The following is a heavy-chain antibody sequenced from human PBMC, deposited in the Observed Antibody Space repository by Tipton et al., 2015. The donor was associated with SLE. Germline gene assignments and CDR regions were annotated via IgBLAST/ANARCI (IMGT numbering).Heavy chain of an antibody. CDR1: GETFSGYY. J-gene: IGHJ4*02. V-gene: IGHV4-34*01. D-gene: IGHD1-26*01. CDR3: ARRPVGSTLDY. Sequence: TLSLTCAVYGETFSGYYWSWIRQPSGKGLDWIGEITHSGGTNYNPSLKSRVTISVDTSKNQFSLRLISVTAADTAVYYCARRPVGSTLDYWGQGTLVTVSS. CDR2: ITHSGGT.